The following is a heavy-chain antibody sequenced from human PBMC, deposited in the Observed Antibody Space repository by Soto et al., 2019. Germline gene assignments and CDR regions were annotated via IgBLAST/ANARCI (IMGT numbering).Heavy chain of an antibody. J-gene: IGHJ4*02. D-gene: IGHD2-2*01. V-gene: IGHV3-53*01. CDR3: ARGPHVGISTS. CDR2: IYSGGST. Sequence: PGVSLRLSCAASGFNVSSNYMSWVRQAPGKGLEWLSVIYSGGSTYYAESVKGRFTISRDNSKNTLNLQMNALRVEDTAVYYCARGPHVGISTSWGQGTLVNVSS. CDR1: GFNVSSNY.